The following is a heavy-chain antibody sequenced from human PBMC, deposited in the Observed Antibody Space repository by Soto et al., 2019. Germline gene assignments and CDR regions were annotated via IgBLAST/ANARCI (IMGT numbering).Heavy chain of an antibody. CDR3: TRVNSIFGVARGGYYGMDV. J-gene: IGHJ6*02. CDR1: GFTFGDYA. V-gene: IGHV3-49*03. CDR2: IRSKAYGGTT. Sequence: PGGSLRLSCTASGFTFGDYAMSWFRQAPGKGLEWVGFIRSKAYGGTTEYAASVRGRFTISRDDSKSIAYLQMNSLKTEDTAVYYCTRVNSIFGVARGGYYGMDVWGQGTTVTVSS. D-gene: IGHD3-3*01.